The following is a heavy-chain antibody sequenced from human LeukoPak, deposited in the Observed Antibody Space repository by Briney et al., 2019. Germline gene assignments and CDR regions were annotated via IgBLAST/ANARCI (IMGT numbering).Heavy chain of an antibody. CDR2: ISYDGSNK. CDR3: AKDPDSTSLNWFDH. D-gene: IGHD6-13*01. J-gene: IGHJ5*02. V-gene: IGHV3-30-3*01. Sequence: PGGSLRLSCAASGFTFSSYAMHWVRQAPGKGLEWVAVISYDGSNKYYADSVKGRFTISRDNSKNTLYLEMNNLRDEDTAIYYCAKDPDSTSLNWFDHWGQGTLVTVSS. CDR1: GFTFSSYA.